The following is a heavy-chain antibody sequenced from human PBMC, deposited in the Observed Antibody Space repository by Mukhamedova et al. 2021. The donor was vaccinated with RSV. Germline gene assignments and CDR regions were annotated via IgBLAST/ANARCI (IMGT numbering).Heavy chain of an antibody. J-gene: IGHJ4*02. V-gene: IGHV1-46*01. D-gene: IGHD5-24*01. CDR3: ARSLRGDGYYFDY. Sequence: GGSTSYAQKFQGRVTMTRDTSTSTVYMELSSLRSEDTAVYYCARSLRGDGYYFDYWGQGTLVTVSS. CDR2: GGST.